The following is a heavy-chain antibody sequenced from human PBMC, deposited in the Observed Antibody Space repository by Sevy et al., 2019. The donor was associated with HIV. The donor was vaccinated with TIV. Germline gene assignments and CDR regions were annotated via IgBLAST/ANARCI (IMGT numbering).Heavy chain of an antibody. J-gene: IGHJ4*02. CDR1: GYTFNNYG. CDR3: ARDCSGGFCSFYY. Sequence: ASVKVSCKASGYTFNNYGISWVRQAPGQGLEWMGWISVYNGDTNYAQRFQGRVTLTTDTSTSTAYMEVRSLRSDDTAVYYCARDCSGGFCSFYYWGQGALVTVSS. CDR2: ISVYNGDT. V-gene: IGHV1-18*01. D-gene: IGHD2-15*01.